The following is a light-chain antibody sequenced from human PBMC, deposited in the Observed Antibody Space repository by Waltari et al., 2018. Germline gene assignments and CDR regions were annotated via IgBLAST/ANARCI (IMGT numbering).Light chain of an antibody. J-gene: IGKJ2*03. CDR2: GSS. V-gene: IGKV3-15*01. CDR3: QHYNGWPPYS. Sequence: EVVMTQSPDTLSVSPGERATLHCRASQNVNRNLAWYQQKPGQAPRLLVHGSSTRTTSTPARFSGSGSGTEFILTITSLQSEDVGIYYCQHYNGWPPYSFGQGTKLEI. CDR1: QNVNRN.